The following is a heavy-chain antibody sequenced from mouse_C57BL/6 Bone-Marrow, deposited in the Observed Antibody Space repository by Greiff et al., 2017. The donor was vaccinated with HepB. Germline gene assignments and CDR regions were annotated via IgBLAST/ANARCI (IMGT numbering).Heavy chain of an antibody. CDR1: GYTFTSYG. D-gene: IGHD2-2*01. J-gene: IGHJ2*01. V-gene: IGHV1-81*01. Sequence: QVQLQQSGAELARPGASVKLSCKASGYTFTSYGISWVKQRTGQGLEWIGEIYPRSGNTYYNEKFKGKATLTADKSSSTAYMELRSLTSEDSAVYFCARSIGTMVTTRDYWGQGTTLTVSS. CDR3: ARSIGTMVTTRDY. CDR2: IYPRSGNT.